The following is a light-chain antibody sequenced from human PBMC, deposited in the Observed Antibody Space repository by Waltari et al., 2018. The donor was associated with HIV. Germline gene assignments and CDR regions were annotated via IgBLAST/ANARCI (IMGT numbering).Light chain of an antibody. Sequence: SYVLTPPPSVSVAPGQTATITCGGNDIGSKSVHWYQQKPGQAPVLASYYHNDRPSGIPERFSASNSGNTATLTISGVEAGDEADYYCQVWERSSQWVFGGGTKLTVL. J-gene: IGLJ3*02. CDR3: QVWERSSQWV. CDR2: YHN. V-gene: IGLV3-21*01. CDR1: DIGSKS.